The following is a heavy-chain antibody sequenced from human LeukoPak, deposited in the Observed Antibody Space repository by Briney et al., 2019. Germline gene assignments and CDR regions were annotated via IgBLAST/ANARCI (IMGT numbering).Heavy chain of an antibody. CDR2: IYYSGTT. CDR3: ARDLKIGYNSGWYSFDY. CDR1: GGSLSPYY. Sequence: SETLSLTCTVSGGSLSPYYWSWIRQPPGKGLEWIGHIYYSGTTNYNPSRKSRVTISVDTSKNQFSLKLNSVTAADTAVYYCARDLKIGYNSGWYSFDYWGQGTLVTVSS. V-gene: IGHV4-59*01. D-gene: IGHD6-19*01. J-gene: IGHJ4*02.